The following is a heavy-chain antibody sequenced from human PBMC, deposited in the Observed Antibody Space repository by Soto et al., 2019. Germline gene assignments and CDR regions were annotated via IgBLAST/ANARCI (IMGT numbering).Heavy chain of an antibody. CDR2: ISYDGSNK. V-gene: IGHV3-30-3*01. J-gene: IGHJ5*02. CDR3: ARGPNALFYYYDSSGYKGLGWFDP. D-gene: IGHD3-22*01. CDR1: GFTFSSYA. Sequence: QVQLVESGGGVVQPGRSLRLSCAASGFTFSSYAMHWVRQAPGKGLEWVAVISYDGSNKYYADSVKGRFTISRDNSKNPLYLQMNSLRAEDTAVYYCARGPNALFYYYDSSGYKGLGWFDPWGQGTLVTVSS.